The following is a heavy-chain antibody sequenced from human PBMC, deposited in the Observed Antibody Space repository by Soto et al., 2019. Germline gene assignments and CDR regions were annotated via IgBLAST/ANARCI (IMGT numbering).Heavy chain of an antibody. V-gene: IGHV3-30-3*01. Sequence: QVQLVESGGGVVQPGRSLRLSCAASGFTFSSYAMHWVRQAPGKGLEWVAVISYDGSNKYYADSVKGRFTISRDNSKTTLYLQMNSLRAEDTAVYYCARSPGYGLYYFDYWGQGTLITVSS. D-gene: IGHD2-8*01. CDR1: GFTFSSYA. CDR3: ARSPGYGLYYFDY. J-gene: IGHJ4*02. CDR2: ISYDGSNK.